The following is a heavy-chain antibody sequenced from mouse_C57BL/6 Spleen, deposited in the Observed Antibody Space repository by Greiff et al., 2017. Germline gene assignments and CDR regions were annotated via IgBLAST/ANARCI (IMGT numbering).Heavy chain of an antibody. V-gene: IGHV1-81*01. CDR2: IYPRSGNT. Sequence: VKLVESGAELARPGASVKLSCKASGYTFTSYGISWVKQRTGQGLEWIGEIYPRSGNTYYNEKFKGKATLTADKSSSTAYMELRSLTSEDSAVYFCARVSLYYYGSSLYAMDYWGQGTSVTVSS. CDR1: GYTFTSYG. D-gene: IGHD1-1*01. J-gene: IGHJ4*01. CDR3: ARVSLYYYGSSLYAMDY.